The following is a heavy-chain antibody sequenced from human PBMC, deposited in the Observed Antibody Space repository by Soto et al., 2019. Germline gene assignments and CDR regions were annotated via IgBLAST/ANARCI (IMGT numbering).Heavy chain of an antibody. CDR1: GGTFSSYT. D-gene: IGHD4-4*01. J-gene: IGHJ6*03. CDR2: IIPILGIA. CDR3: ARRDDYSNYDYYYYMDV. V-gene: IGHV1-69*02. Sequence: QVQLVQSRAEVKKPGSSVKVSCKASGGTFSSYTISWVRQAPGQGLEWMGRIIPILGIANYAQKFQGRVTITADKSTSTAYMELSSLRSEDTAVYYCARRDDYSNYDYYYYMDVWGKGTTVTVSS.